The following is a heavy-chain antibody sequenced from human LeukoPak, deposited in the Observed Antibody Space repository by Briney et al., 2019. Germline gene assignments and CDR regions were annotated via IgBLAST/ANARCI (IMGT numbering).Heavy chain of an antibody. CDR3: ARLKVGGTGAFDI. D-gene: IGHD2-8*01. CDR1: GYTLTELS. Sequence: GASVKVSCKVSGYTLTELSMHWVRQAPGKGLEWMGGFDPEDGETIYAQKFQGRVTITRDTSASTAYMELSSLRSEDMAVYYCARLKVGGTGAFDIWGQGTMVTVSS. J-gene: IGHJ3*02. V-gene: IGHV1-24*01. CDR2: FDPEDGET.